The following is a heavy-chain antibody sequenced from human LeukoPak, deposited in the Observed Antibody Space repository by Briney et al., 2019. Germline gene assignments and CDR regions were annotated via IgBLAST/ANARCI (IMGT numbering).Heavy chain of an antibody. Sequence: GGSLRLSCAASGFTFSSYAMHWVRQAPGKGLEWVAVISYDGSNKYYADSVKGRFTISRDNSKNTLYLQMNSLRAEDTAVYYCARDFLHSFDYWGQGTLVTVSS. J-gene: IGHJ4*02. CDR2: ISYDGSNK. CDR3: ARDFLHSFDY. V-gene: IGHV3-30-3*01. D-gene: IGHD4-11*01. CDR1: GFTFSSYA.